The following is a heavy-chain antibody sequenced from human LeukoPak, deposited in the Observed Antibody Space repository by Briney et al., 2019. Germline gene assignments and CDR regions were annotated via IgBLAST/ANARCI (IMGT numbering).Heavy chain of an antibody. D-gene: IGHD2-21*02. V-gene: IGHV1-8*03. CDR2: MNPNSGNT. J-gene: IGHJ4*02. CDR3: ASGVCGGDCFFDY. Sequence: ASVKVSCKASGYTFTSYDINWVRQATGQGLEWMGWMNPNSGNTGYAQKFQGRVTITRNTSISTAYMELSGLRSEDTAVYYCASGVCGGDCFFDYWGQGTLVTVSS. CDR1: GYTFTSYD.